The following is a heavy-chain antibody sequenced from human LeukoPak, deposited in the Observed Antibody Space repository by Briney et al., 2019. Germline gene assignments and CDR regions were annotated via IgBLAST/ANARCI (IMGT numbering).Heavy chain of an antibody. J-gene: IGHJ4*02. CDR3: ARLWASGYYYDSSGYFDY. CDR2: IYSSGST. D-gene: IGHD3-22*01. CDR1: GGSISSYY. V-gene: IGHV4-4*09. Sequence: SETLSLTCTVSGGSISSYYWSWIRQPPGKGLDWIGYIYSSGSTSYNPSLQSRVTMSVDTSKNRFSLKLSSVTAADTAVYYCARLWASGYYYDSSGYFDYWGQGTLVTVSS.